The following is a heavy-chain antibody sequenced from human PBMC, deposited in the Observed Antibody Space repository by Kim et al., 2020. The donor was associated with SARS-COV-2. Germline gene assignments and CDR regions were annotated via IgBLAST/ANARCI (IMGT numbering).Heavy chain of an antibody. D-gene: IGHD6-13*01. J-gene: IGHJ5*02. V-gene: IGHV3-9*01. CDR1: GFTFDDYA. CDR3: AKAPKQQLTGFFDP. CDR2: ISWNSGSI. Sequence: GGSLRLSCAASGFTFDDYAMHWVRQAPGKGLEWVSGISWNSGSIGYADSVKGRFTISRDNAKNSLYLQMNSLRAEDTALYYCAKAPKQQLTGFFDPWGQGTLVTVSS.